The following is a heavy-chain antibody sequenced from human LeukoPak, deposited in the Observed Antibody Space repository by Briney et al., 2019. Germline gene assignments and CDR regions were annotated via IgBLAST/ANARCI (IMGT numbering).Heavy chain of an antibody. Sequence: GGSLRLSCTASGFTFSSYAMHWVRQAPGKGLEYVSTINSNGGSTYYPNSVKGRFTISRDNSKNTLYLQMGSLRAEDMAVYYCARGPLAGISGWSSQDYWGQGTLVTVSS. CDR3: ARGPLAGISGWSSQDY. D-gene: IGHD6-19*01. J-gene: IGHJ4*02. CDR1: GFTFSSYA. V-gene: IGHV3-64*01. CDR2: INSNGGST.